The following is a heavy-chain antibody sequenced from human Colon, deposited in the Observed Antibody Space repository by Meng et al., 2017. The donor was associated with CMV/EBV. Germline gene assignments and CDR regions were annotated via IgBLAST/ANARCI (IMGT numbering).Heavy chain of an antibody. Sequence: GESLKISCAASGFTFSSYGMHWVRQAPGKGLEWVAFIRYDGSNKYYADSVKGRFTISRDNSKNTLYLQMNSLRAEDTAVYYCARVFTLTVLVQPFDYWGQGTLVTVSS. D-gene: IGHD3-22*01. CDR2: IRYDGSNK. CDR3: ARVFTLTVLVQPFDY. J-gene: IGHJ4*02. CDR1: GFTFSSYG. V-gene: IGHV3-30*02.